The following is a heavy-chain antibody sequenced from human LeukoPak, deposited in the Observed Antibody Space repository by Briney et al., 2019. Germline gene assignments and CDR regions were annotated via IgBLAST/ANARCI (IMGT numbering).Heavy chain of an antibody. J-gene: IGHJ4*02. Sequence: PSETLSLTCTVPGGSISSYYWSWIRQPPGKGLEWIGYIYYSGSTNYNPSLKSRVTISVDTSKNQFSLKLSSVTAADTAVYYCASGSGSYYNPKTFDYWGQGTLVTVSS. V-gene: IGHV4-59*01. CDR3: ASGSGSYYNPKTFDY. CDR2: IYYSGST. D-gene: IGHD3-10*01. CDR1: GGSISSYY.